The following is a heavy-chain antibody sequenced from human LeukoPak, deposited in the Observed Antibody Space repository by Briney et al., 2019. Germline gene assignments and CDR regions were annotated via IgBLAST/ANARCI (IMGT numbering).Heavy chain of an antibody. Sequence: ASVKVSCKASGYPFSNYDINWVRQAPGQGLEWMGIINPSGGSTSYAQKFQGRVTMTRDMSTSTVYMELSSLRSEDTAVYYCARGDIVASGYYMDVWGKGTTVTVSS. CDR3: ARGDIVASGYYMDV. J-gene: IGHJ6*03. CDR1: GYPFSNYD. V-gene: IGHV1-46*01. D-gene: IGHD5-12*01. CDR2: INPSGGST.